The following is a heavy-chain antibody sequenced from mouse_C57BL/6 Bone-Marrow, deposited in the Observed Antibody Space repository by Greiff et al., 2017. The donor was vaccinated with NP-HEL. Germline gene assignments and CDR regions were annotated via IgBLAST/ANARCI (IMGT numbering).Heavy chain of an antibody. CDR2: IDPSDSYT. V-gene: IGHV1-59*01. D-gene: IGHD3-1*01. CDR3: APQHHRHYLDH. CDR1: GYTFTSYW. J-gene: IGHJ2*02. Sequence: QVQLQQPGAELVRPGTSVKLSCKASGYTFTSYWMHWVKQRPGQGLEWIGVIDPSDSYTNYNQKFKGKATLTVDTSSSTAYMQLSSLTSEDSAVFYCAPQHHRHYLDHGRKGTSLRVPS.